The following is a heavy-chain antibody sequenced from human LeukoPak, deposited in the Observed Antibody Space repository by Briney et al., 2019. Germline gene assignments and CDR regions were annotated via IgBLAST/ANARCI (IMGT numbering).Heavy chain of an antibody. Sequence: PGGSLRLSCAASGFTFSSYSMNWVRQAPGKGLEWVSSISSSSSYIYYADSVKGRFTISRDNAKNSLYLQMNSLSAEDTAVYYCARGLAGNAFDIWGQGTMVTVSS. V-gene: IGHV3-21*01. J-gene: IGHJ3*02. D-gene: IGHD1-26*01. CDR2: ISSSSSYI. CDR1: GFTFSSYS. CDR3: ARGLAGNAFDI.